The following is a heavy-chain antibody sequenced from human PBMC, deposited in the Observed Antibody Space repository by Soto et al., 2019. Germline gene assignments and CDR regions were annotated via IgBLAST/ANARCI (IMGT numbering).Heavy chain of an antibody. CDR1: GGSISSSSYY. D-gene: IGHD3-9*01. CDR2: IYYSGST. J-gene: IGHJ4*02. CDR3: ARARYDILTGYLSGFDY. V-gene: IGHV4-39*01. Sequence: SETLSLTCTVSGGSISSSSYYWGWIRQPPGKGLEWIGSIYYSGSTYYNPSLKSRVTISVDTSKNQFSLKLSSVTAADTAVYYCARARYDILTGYLSGFDYWGQGTLVTVSS.